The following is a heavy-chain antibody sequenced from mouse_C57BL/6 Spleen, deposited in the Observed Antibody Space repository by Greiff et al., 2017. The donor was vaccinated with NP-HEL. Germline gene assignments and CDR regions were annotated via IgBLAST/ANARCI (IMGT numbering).Heavy chain of an antibody. D-gene: IGHD3-3*01. CDR2: INPNNGGT. V-gene: IGHV1-26*01. J-gene: IGHJ2*01. CDR3: ARGDRNYLDY. Sequence: EVQLQQSGPELVKPGASVKISCKASGYTFTDYYMNWVKQSHGKSLEWIGDINPNNGGTSYKQKFKGKATLTVDKYASTDYMELRSLTSEESACYYCARGDRNYLDYWGQGTTLTVSS. CDR1: GYTFTDYY.